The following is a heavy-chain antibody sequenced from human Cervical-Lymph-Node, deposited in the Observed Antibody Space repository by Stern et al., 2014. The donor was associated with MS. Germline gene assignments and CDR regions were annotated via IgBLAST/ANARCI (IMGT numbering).Heavy chain of an antibody. Sequence: QLVQSGAEVKKHGASVKVSCKASDYTFTSYGISWVRQAPGQGLEWMGWISGYNGKIDYAQKFQGRVTMTIDISTTTAYMELRSLKSDDTAVYYCARDRWDRVFDYWGQGTLVTVSS. D-gene: IGHD1-26*01. CDR1: DYTFTSYG. CDR3: ARDRWDRVFDY. J-gene: IGHJ4*02. V-gene: IGHV1-18*01. CDR2: ISGYNGKI.